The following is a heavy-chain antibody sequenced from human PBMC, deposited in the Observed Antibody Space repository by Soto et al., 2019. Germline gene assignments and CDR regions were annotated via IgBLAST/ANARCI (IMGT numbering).Heavy chain of an antibody. V-gene: IGHV3-11*06. CDR3: ARSGDNYNLLDY. Sequence: GGSLRLSCAASRFTFLEYYMGWIRQAAGKGLEWISYSSNSGTFARYADPGKGRFSIPRDNTKNSLYLQINSLRGDDTAIYYCARSGDNYNLLDYWGQGTPVTVSS. J-gene: IGHJ4*02. D-gene: IGHD1-1*01. CDR1: RFTFLEYY. CDR2: SSNSGTFA.